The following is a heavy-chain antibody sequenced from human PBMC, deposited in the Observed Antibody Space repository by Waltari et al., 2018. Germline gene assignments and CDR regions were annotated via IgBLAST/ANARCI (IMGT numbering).Heavy chain of an antibody. J-gene: IGHJ4*02. Sequence: QVQLVQSGAEVKKPGASVNISCKASGYTFANFHIHWVRQAPGHGLEWMGKINPSGGRAGYPQKFQGRITMTREMSTGTVYMELSSLTYEDTAVYFCARVAPGPYYFDSWGQGTLVTVSS. CDR2: INPSGGRA. V-gene: IGHV1-46*01. CDR3: ARVAPGPYYFDS. CDR1: GYTFANFH.